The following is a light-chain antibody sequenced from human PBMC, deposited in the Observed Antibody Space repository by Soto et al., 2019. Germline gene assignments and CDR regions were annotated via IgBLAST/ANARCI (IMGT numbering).Light chain of an antibody. CDR2: DVS. V-gene: IGKV3-11*01. J-gene: IGKJ1*01. Sequence: EIVVTQSPDTLSLSPGERATLSCRASQSVGTSLAWYQQKPGQAPSLLISDVSNRATGIPARFSGSGSRTEFTLTISSLQPDDFATYYCQQYYSYPRTFGQGTKV. CDR3: QQYYSYPRT. CDR1: QSVGTS.